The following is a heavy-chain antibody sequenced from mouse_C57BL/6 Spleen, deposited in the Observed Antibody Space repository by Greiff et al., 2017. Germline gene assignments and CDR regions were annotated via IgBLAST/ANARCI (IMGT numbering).Heavy chain of an antibody. Sequence: EVKVEESGPGLVKPSQSLSLTCSVTGYSITSGYYWNWIRQFPGNKLEWMGYISYDGSNNYNPSLKNRISITRDTSKNQFFLKLNSVTTEDTATYYCARDRAFYDGYYVDYFDYWGQGTTLTVSS. D-gene: IGHD2-3*01. CDR1: GYSITSGYY. V-gene: IGHV3-6*01. J-gene: IGHJ2*01. CDR3: ARDRAFYDGYYVDYFDY. CDR2: ISYDGSN.